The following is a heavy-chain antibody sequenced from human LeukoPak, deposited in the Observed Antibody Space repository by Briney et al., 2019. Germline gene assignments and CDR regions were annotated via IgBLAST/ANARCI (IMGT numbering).Heavy chain of an antibody. Sequence: GGSLRLSCAGSGFAFSDYYMTWIRQAPGKGLEWVSYISSSGSTIYYADSVKGRFTISRDNAKNSLYLQMNSLRAEDTAVYYCASLAAAMDHDYWGQGTLVTVSS. CDR1: GFAFSDYY. J-gene: IGHJ4*02. D-gene: IGHD2-2*01. CDR2: ISSSGSTI. V-gene: IGHV3-11*01. CDR3: ASLAAAMDHDY.